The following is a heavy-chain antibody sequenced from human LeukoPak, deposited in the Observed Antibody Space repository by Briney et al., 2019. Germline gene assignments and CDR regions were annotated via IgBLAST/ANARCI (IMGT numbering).Heavy chain of an antibody. V-gene: IGHV1-3*01. CDR1: GYTFTSYA. CDR2: INAGNGNT. CDR3: ARAYYGILTGYSALDY. Sequence: ASVKVSCKASGYTFTSYAMHWVRQAPGQRLEWMGWINAGNGNTKYSQKFQGRVTITRDTSASTAYMELSSLRSEDTAVYYCARAYYGILTGYSALDYWGQGTLVTVSS. D-gene: IGHD3-9*01. J-gene: IGHJ4*02.